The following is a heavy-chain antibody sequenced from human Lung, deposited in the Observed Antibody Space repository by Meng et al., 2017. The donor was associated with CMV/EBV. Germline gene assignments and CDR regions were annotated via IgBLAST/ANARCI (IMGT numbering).Heavy chain of an antibody. CDR1: GFTFSSYA. Sequence: GESLKISCAASGFTFSSYAMSWVRQAPGKGLEWVSAISGSGGSTYYADSVKGRFTISRDNSKNTLYLQMNSLRAEDTAVYYCAKAYSSSSVGTNRGFDYWGQGKXVXVSS. CDR3: AKAYSSSSVGTNRGFDY. D-gene: IGHD6-6*01. V-gene: IGHV3-23*01. CDR2: ISGSGGST. J-gene: IGHJ4*02.